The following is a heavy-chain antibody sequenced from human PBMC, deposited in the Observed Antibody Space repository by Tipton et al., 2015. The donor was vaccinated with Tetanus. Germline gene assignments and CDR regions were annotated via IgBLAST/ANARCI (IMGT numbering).Heavy chain of an antibody. Sequence: LRLSCTVSGDSISSGTYYWSWIRQHPGKGLEWIGYICYSGSTYYNPSLKSRVTISVDTSKNQFSLKLSSVTAADTAVYYCASHYGSGSDDAFDIWGQGTMVTVSS. CDR2: ICYSGST. CDR3: ASHYGSGSDDAFDI. V-gene: IGHV4-31*02. J-gene: IGHJ3*02. CDR1: GDSISSGTYY. D-gene: IGHD3-10*01.